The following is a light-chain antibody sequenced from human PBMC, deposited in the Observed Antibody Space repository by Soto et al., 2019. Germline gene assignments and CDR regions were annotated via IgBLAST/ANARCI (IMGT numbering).Light chain of an antibody. J-gene: IGLJ3*02. CDR3: AAWDDSLNGWV. Sequence: QSVLSQPPSASGTPGQRVTISSSGSSSNIGSNTVNWYQQLPGTAPKLLIYNNNQRPSGVPDRFSGSKSGTSASLAISGLQSEDEADYYCAAWDDSLNGWVFGGGTKATVL. CDR2: NNN. V-gene: IGLV1-44*01. CDR1: SSNIGSNT.